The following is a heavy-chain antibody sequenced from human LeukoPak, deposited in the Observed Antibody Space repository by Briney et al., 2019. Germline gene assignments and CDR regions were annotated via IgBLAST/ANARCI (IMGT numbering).Heavy chain of an antibody. V-gene: IGHV4-59*01. Sequence: SETLSLTCTVSGGSISSYYWSWTRQPPGKGLEWIGYIYYSGSTNYNPSLKSRVTISVDTSKNQFSLKLSSVTAADTAVYYCARAGAPNGDYDSTTNWFDPWGQGTLVTVSS. D-gene: IGHD4-17*01. J-gene: IGHJ5*02. CDR3: ARAGAPNGDYDSTTNWFDP. CDR2: IYYSGST. CDR1: GGSISSYY.